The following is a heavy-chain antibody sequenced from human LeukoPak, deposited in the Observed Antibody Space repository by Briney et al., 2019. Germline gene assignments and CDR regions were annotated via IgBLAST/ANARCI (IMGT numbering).Heavy chain of an antibody. Sequence: ASVKVSCKASGYTFTGYYMHWVRQAPGQGLEWMGWINPNSGGTNYAQKFQGRVTMTRDTSISTAYMELSRLRSDDTAVYYCATEVAAIPDNWFDPWGQGTLVTVSS. D-gene: IGHD2-15*01. CDR3: ATEVAAIPDNWFDP. CDR1: GYTFTGYY. CDR2: INPNSGGT. J-gene: IGHJ5*02. V-gene: IGHV1-2*02.